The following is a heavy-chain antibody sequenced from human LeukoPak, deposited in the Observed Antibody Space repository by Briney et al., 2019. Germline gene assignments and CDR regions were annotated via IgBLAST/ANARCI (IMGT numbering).Heavy chain of an antibody. CDR1: GGTFSSYA. D-gene: IGHD2-15*01. CDR2: IIPIFGTA. V-gene: IGHV1-69*13. Sequence: SVKVSCKASGGTFSSYAISWVRQAPGQGLEWMGGIIPIFGTANYAQKFQGRVTITADESTSTAYMELSSLRSEDTAVYYCARDHSPLYCSGGSCNHNWFDPWGQGTLVTVSS. CDR3: ARDHSPLYCSGGSCNHNWFDP. J-gene: IGHJ5*02.